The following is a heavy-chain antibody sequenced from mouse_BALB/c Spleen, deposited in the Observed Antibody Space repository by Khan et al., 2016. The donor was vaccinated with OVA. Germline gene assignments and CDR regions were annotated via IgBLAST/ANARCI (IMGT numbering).Heavy chain of an antibody. CDR2: ISYSGNT. V-gene: IGHV3-2*02. D-gene: IGHD2-4*01. J-gene: IGHJ3*01. Sequence: QLEESGPGLVKPSQSLSLTCTVTGYSITSEFAWNWIRQFPGNKLEWMGYISYSGNTRYNPSLQSLISITRDTSRNQFFLQLNSVTTEDTATYYCARKDYYDYDPFPYWGQGTLVTVSA. CDR3: ARKDYYDYDPFPY. CDR1: GYSITSEFA.